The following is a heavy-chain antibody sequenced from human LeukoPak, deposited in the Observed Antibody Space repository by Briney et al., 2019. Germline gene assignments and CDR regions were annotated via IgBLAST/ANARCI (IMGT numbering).Heavy chain of an antibody. CDR3: ARSDYYGSGFEFDP. Sequence: ASETLSLTCAVYGGSFSGYYWSWIRQPPEKGLEWIGEINHSGSTNYSPSLKSRVTISVDTSKNQFSLKLSSVTAADTAVYYCARSDYYGSGFEFDPWGQGTLVTVSS. CDR1: GGSFSGYY. CDR2: INHSGST. D-gene: IGHD3-10*01. J-gene: IGHJ5*02. V-gene: IGHV4-34*01.